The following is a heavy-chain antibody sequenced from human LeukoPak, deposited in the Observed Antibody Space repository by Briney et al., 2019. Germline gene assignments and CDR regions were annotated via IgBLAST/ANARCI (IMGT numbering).Heavy chain of an antibody. V-gene: IGHV3-64D*09. CDR1: GFTFSSYA. CDR2: ISSNGGST. D-gene: IGHD6-19*01. Sequence: TGGSLRPSCSASGFTFSSYAMHWVRQAPGKGLEYVSAISSNGGSTYYADSVKGRFTISRDNFKNTLYLQMSSLRTEDTAVYYCVKDPTVAGFDYWGQGTLVTVSS. J-gene: IGHJ4*02. CDR3: VKDPTVAGFDY.